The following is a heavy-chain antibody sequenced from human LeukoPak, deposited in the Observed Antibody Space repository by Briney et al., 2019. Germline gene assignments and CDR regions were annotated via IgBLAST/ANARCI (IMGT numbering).Heavy chain of an antibody. J-gene: IGHJ4*02. CDR3: ARASGVYSSGWYTPCFY. CDR1: GFTFSSYS. Sequence: PGGSLRLSCAASGFTFSSYSMNWVRQAPGKGLEWVSSISSSSSYIYYADSVKGRFTISRDNAKNSLYLQMNSLRSEDTAVYYCARASGVYSSGWYTPCFYWGQGTLVTVSS. D-gene: IGHD6-19*01. CDR2: ISSSSSYI. V-gene: IGHV3-21*04.